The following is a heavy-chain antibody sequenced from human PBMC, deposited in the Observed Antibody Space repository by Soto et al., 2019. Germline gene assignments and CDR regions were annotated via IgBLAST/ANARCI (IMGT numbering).Heavy chain of an antibody. V-gene: IGHV5-51*01. J-gene: IGHJ6*02. CDR3: ARFIVVVVAARYYYYGMDV. D-gene: IGHD2-15*01. CDR2: IYPGDSDT. CDR1: GYSFTSYW. Sequence: AGESLKISCKGSGYSFTSYWIGWVRQMPGKGLEWMGIIYPGDSDTRYSPSFQGQVTISADKSISTAYLQWSSLKASDTAMYYCARFIVVVVAARYYYYGMDVWGQGTTVTVSS.